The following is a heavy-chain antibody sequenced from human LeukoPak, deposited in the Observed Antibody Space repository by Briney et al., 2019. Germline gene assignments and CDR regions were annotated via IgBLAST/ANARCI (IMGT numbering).Heavy chain of an antibody. CDR3: AKSDCGSSGFYLIDY. CDR1: GFTFDSYA. J-gene: IGHJ4*02. Sequence: PGGSLRLSCAGSGFTFDSYAINWVRQAPGKGLEWVSTISGGGDTTYYADSVKGRFTISRDNYKNTVYLQMNSLRAEDTAVYYCAKSDCGSSGFYLIDYWGQGTPVTVSS. CDR2: ISGGGDTT. V-gene: IGHV3-23*01. D-gene: IGHD2-2*01.